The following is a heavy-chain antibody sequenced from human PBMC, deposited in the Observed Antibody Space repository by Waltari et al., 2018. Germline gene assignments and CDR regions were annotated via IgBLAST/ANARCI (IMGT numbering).Heavy chain of an antibody. D-gene: IGHD3-22*01. V-gene: IGHV3-21*01. CDR3: AREPPYDISGPMDV. Sequence: EVQLRASGGGVVTPGGTLRLACAASGSSFIRYVTNCVRPPPGKGLEWVSSITINSDHIYYADSVKGRFTISRDNAKNSLYLQMNSLRADDTAVYYCAREPPYDISGPMDVWGQGTTVTVSS. J-gene: IGHJ6*02. CDR1: GSSFIRYV. CDR2: ITINSDHI.